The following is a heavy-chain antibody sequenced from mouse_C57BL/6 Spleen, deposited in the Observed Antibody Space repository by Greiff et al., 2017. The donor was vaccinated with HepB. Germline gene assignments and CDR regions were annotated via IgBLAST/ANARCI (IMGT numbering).Heavy chain of an antibody. Sequence: VKLMESGAELVRPGTSVKVSCKASGYAFTNYLIEWVKQRPGQGLEWIGVINPGSGGTNYNEKFKGKATLTADKSSSTAYMQLSSLTSEDSAVYFCARGGYGYFDYWGQGTTLTVSS. D-gene: IGHD2-2*01. CDR3: ARGGYGYFDY. CDR2: INPGSGGT. CDR1: GYAFTNYL. V-gene: IGHV1-54*01. J-gene: IGHJ2*01.